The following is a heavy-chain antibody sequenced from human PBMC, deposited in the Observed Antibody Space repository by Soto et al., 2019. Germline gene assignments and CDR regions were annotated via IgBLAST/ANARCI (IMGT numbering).Heavy chain of an antibody. J-gene: IGHJ4*02. V-gene: IGHV4-61*08. D-gene: IGHD3-10*01. CDR2: IFYNGNT. CDR1: GGSVSVGDYY. Sequence: QVQLQESGPGLVKPSETLSLTCSVSGGSVSVGDYYWSWIRQPPGKGLEWIGNIFYNGNTHYNPSLKSQATVSYETAKDQFSLPLTSVTAADTAVYYCARDYGEPYQAFFDSWGQGILVTVAS. CDR3: ARDYGEPYQAFFDS.